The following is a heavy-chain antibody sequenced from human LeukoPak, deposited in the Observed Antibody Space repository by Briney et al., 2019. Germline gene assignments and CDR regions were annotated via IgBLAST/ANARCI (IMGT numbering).Heavy chain of an antibody. D-gene: IGHD6-13*01. CDR2: INSDGSTT. V-gene: IGHV3-74*01. J-gene: IGHJ4*02. CDR1: GFSLSSYW. Sequence: PGGSLRLSCAASGFSLSSYWMHWVRQAPGKGLVWFSRINSDGSTTNYADSVKGRFTISRDNAKNTLYLQMNSLRAEDTAVYYCARRQYRSSWYYFDYWGQGTLVTVSS. CDR3: ARRQYRSSWYYFDY.